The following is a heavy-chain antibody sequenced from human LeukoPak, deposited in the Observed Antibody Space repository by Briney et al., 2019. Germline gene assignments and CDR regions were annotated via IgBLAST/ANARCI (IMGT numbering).Heavy chain of an antibody. D-gene: IGHD5-24*01. CDR3: AREAGDGFYFDY. V-gene: IGHV3-48*03. CDR2: ISSSGSTI. CDR1: GFTFSSYE. Sequence: GGSLRLSRAASGFTFSSYEMNWVRQAPGKGLEWVSYISSSGSTIYYADSVKGRFTISRDNAKNSLYLQMNSLRAEDTAVYYCAREAGDGFYFDYWGQGTLVTVSS. J-gene: IGHJ4*02.